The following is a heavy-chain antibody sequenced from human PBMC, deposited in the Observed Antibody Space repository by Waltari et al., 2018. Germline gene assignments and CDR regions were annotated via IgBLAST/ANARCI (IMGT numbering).Heavy chain of an antibody. J-gene: IGHJ4*02. CDR3: ARDRGRGLYLDT. CDR2: VLGSGRT. CDR1: GDSMSNNW. V-gene: IGHV4-4*02. Sequence: QLQLQESGPGLVKPSGTLSLIRAVSGDSMSNNWWSWVRQSPGKGLEWIGQVLGSGRTNYNPSFASRVTISLDTSTYQFALKMTSATAADTALYYCARDRGRGLYLDTWGPGTLVTVSP. D-gene: IGHD2-15*01.